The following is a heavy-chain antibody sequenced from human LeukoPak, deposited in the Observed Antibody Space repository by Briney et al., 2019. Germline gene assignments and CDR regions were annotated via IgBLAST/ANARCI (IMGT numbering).Heavy chain of an antibody. V-gene: IGHV4-39*01. J-gene: IGHJ5*02. CDR1: GGSFSSYY. CDR3: ARQRGYCSGTSCYAWFDP. Sequence: SETLSLTCAVYGGSFSSYYWGWIRQPPGKGLEWIGSIYYSGSSNYNPSLKSRVTISVDTSENQFSLKLRSVTAADTAVYYCARQRGYCSGTSCYAWFDPWGQGTLVTV. D-gene: IGHD2-2*01. CDR2: IYYSGSS.